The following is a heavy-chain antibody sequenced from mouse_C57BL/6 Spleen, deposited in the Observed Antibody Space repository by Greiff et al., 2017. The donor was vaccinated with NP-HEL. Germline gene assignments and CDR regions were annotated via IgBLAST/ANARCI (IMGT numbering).Heavy chain of an antibody. CDR2: INPYNGGT. V-gene: IGHV1-19*01. CDR3: ARDYYGSNWYFDV. D-gene: IGHD1-1*01. J-gene: IGHJ1*03. CDR1: GYTFTDYY. Sequence: VQLKESGPVLVKPGASVKMSCKASGYTFTDYYMNWVKQSHGKSLEWIGVINPYNGGTSYNQKFKGKATLTVDKSSSTAYMELNSLTSEDSAVYYCARDYYGSNWYFDVWGTGTTVTVSS.